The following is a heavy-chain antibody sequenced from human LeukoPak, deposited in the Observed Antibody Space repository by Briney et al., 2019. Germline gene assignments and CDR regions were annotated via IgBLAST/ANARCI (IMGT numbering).Heavy chain of an antibody. CDR2: IYYRGST. J-gene: IGHJ5*02. D-gene: IGHD2-2*01. Sequence: SETLSLTCTVSGGSISSSPYYWGWIRQPPGKGLEWIGSIYYRGSTYSNPSLNSRVTISLDTSKNQFSLRLRSVTAADTALYYCARHYLSDGILSTFDPWGQGTLVTVSS. CDR3: ARHYLSDGILSTFDP. V-gene: IGHV4-39*01. CDR1: GGSISSSPYY.